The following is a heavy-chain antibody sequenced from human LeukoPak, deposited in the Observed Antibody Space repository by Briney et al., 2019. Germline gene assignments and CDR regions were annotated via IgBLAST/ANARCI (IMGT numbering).Heavy chain of an antibody. CDR1: GFTFSTYA. CDR3: ARDLSSQLLLFDY. CDR2: ILYGGSDK. J-gene: IGHJ4*02. D-gene: IGHD2-15*01. V-gene: IGHV3-30-3*01. Sequence: GGSLRLSCAGSGFTFSTYAMHWARQAQGKGLEWVAVILYGGSDKYFADSVNDRFTISRDNSKNTLYLQMNSLRPEDTAVYYCARDLSSQLLLFDYWGQGTLVTVSS.